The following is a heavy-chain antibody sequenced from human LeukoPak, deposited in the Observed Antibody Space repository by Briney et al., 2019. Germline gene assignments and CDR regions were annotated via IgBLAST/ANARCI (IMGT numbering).Heavy chain of an antibody. V-gene: IGHV4-39*07. CDR3: ARDWDYDYVWGSYRYFDY. Sequence: SETLSLTCTVSGGSISSSSYYWGWIRQPPGKGLEWIGSIYYSGSTYYNPSLKSRVTISVDTSKNQFSLKLSSVTAADTAVYYCARDWDYDYVWGSYRYFDYWGQGTLVTVSS. J-gene: IGHJ4*02. CDR2: IYYSGST. D-gene: IGHD3-16*02. CDR1: GGSISSSSYY.